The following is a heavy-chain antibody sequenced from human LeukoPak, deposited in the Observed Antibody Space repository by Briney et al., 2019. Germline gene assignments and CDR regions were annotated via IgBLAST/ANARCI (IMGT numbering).Heavy chain of an antibody. CDR3: ARDRAGDYYDSSGYRLIDY. CDR2: ISAYNGNT. D-gene: IGHD3-22*01. CDR1: GYTFTSYG. V-gene: IGHV1-18*01. J-gene: IGHJ4*02. Sequence: ASVKVSRKASGYTFTSYGISWVRQAPGQGLEWMGWISAYNGNTNYAQKLQGRVTMTTDTSTSTAYMELRSLRSDDTAVYYCARDRAGDYYDSSGYRLIDYWGQGTLVTVSS.